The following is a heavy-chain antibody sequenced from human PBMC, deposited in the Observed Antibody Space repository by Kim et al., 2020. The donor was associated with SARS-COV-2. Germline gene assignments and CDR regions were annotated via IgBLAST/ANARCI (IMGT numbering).Heavy chain of an antibody. CDR1: GFTFSSYA. CDR3: ARDFWSGLGVFDY. V-gene: IGHV3-23*01. D-gene: IGHD3-3*01. CDR2: ISGSGGST. Sequence: GGSLRLSCAASGFTFSSYAMSWVRQAPGKGLEWVSAISGSGGSTYYADSVKGRFTISRDNSKNTLYLQMNSLRAEDTAVYYCARDFWSGLGVFDYWGQGTLVTVSS. J-gene: IGHJ4*02.